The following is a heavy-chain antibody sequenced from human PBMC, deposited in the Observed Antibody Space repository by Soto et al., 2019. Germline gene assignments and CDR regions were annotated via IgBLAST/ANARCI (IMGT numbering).Heavy chain of an antibody. Sequence: SETLSLTCTVSGGSISSGAHYWGWIRQPPGKGLEWIGTIYYSGSTNYNPSLKSRVTISVDTSKNQFSLKLSSVTAADTAVYYCARRYGASFDYWGQGTLVTVSS. D-gene: IGHD4-17*01. J-gene: IGHJ4*02. V-gene: IGHV4-39*07. CDR3: ARRYGASFDY. CDR2: IYYSGST. CDR1: GGSISSGAHY.